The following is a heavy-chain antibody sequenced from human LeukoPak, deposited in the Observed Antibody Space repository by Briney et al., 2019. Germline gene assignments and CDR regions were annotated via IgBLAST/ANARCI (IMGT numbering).Heavy chain of an antibody. CDR3: ARGYCSGGSCYMRGIDY. V-gene: IGHV4-34*01. D-gene: IGHD2-15*01. CDR1: GGSFSGYY. J-gene: IGHJ4*02. CDR2: INHSGST. Sequence: PSETLSLTCAVYGGSFSGYYWSWIRQPPGKGLEWIGEINHSGSTNYNPSLKSRVTISVDTSKNQFSLKLSSVTAADTAVYYCARGYCSGGSCYMRGIDYWGQGTLVTVSS.